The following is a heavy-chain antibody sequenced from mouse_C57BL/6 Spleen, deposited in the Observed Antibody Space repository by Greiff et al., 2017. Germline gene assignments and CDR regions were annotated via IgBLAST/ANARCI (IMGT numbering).Heavy chain of an antibody. CDR3: DQWGRCSSPCDY. J-gene: IGHJ2*01. D-gene: IGHD1-1*01. V-gene: IGHV1-80*01. CDR1: GYAFSSYW. Sequence: VHLVESGAELVKPGASVKLSCKASGYAFSSYWMNWVKQRPGKGLEWIGQIYPGDGDTNYNGKFKGKDTLTADKSSNTAYKQLSSLTSEDSAVYLCDQWGRCSSPCDYWGQGTTLTVSS. CDR2: IYPGDGDT.